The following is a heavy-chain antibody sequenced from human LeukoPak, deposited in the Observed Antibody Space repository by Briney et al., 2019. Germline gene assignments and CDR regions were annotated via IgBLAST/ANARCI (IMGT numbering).Heavy chain of an antibody. D-gene: IGHD5-18*01. CDR2: IKRDGSET. CDR3: ASLDTAMVTWRDN. J-gene: IGHJ4*02. Sequence: PGGSLRLSCAASGFTFSNAWMSWVRQAPGKGLEWVANIKRDGSETYYVNSVKGRFTISRDNAKNSLFLQMNSLRVEDTAVYYCASLDTAMVTWRDNWGQGTLVTVSS. CDR1: GFTFSNAW. V-gene: IGHV3-7*03.